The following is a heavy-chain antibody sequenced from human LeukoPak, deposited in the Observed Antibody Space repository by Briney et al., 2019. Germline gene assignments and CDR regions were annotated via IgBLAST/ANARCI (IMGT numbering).Heavy chain of an antibody. CDR2: IKQDGSEK. D-gene: IGHD1-26*01. CDR1: GFTLGSYW. CDR3: ARSPPIVGATRSNY. J-gene: IGHJ4*02. V-gene: IGHV3-7*01. Sequence: SGGSLRLSCAASGFTLGSYWMTWVRQAPGKGLEWVANIKQDGSEKYYVDSVKGRFTISRDNAKNSLYLQMSSLRAEDTAVYYCARSPPIVGATRSNYWGQGTLVTVSS.